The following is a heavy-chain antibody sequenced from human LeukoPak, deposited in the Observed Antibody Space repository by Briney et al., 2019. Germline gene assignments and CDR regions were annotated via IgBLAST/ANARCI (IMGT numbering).Heavy chain of an antibody. Sequence: PGRSLRLSCAASGFTFSSYAMHWVRQAPGKGLEWVAVISYDGSNKYYADSVKGRFTISRDNSKNTLYLQMNSLRAEDTAVYYCARVLNYYDSSGYYFSYWGQGTLVTVSS. D-gene: IGHD3-22*01. CDR2: ISYDGSNK. V-gene: IGHV3-30-3*01. J-gene: IGHJ4*02. CDR3: ARVLNYYDSSGYYFSY. CDR1: GFTFSSYA.